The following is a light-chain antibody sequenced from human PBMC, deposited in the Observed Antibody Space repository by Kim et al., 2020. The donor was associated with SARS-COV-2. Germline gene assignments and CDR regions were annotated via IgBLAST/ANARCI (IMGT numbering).Light chain of an antibody. Sequence: LGQTGRITCQRDSLRSYYASWYQQKPGQAPVLVIYGKNNRPSGIPDRFSGSSSGNTASLTITGAQAEDEADYYCNSRDSSGNHLVVFGGGTQLTVL. CDR2: GKN. CDR1: SLRSYY. CDR3: NSRDSSGNHLVV. V-gene: IGLV3-19*01. J-gene: IGLJ2*01.